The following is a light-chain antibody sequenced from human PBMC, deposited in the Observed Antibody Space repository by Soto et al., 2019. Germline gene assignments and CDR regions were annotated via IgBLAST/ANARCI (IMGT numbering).Light chain of an antibody. CDR3: SSDVSGYSLGV. CDR1: TTVVGGFDL. J-gene: IGLJ3*02. V-gene: IGLV2-11*01. CDR2: DVS. Sequence: QSALTQPRSVSGSPGQSVTISCTGTTTVVGGFDLVSWYQQHPGKAPKLVIFDVSRRPSGVPDRFSGSKSANTASLTISGLQAEDEGDYFCSSDVSGYSLGVFGGGTKLTVL.